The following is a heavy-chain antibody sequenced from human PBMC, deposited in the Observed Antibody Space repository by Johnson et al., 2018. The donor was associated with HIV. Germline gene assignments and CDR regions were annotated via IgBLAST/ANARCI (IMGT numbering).Heavy chain of an antibody. D-gene: IGHD6-13*01. CDR2: IYSGGST. CDR3: ARDGESQQLPLGDAFDI. CDR1: GFTVSSNY. V-gene: IGHV3-53*01. J-gene: IGHJ3*02. Sequence: VQLVESGGGLIQPGGSLRLSCAASGFTVSSNYMSWVRQAPGKGLEWVSVIYSGGSTYYADSVKGRFTISRDNSKNTLYLQMNSLRAEDTAVYYCARDGESQQLPLGDAFDIWGQGTMVIVSS.